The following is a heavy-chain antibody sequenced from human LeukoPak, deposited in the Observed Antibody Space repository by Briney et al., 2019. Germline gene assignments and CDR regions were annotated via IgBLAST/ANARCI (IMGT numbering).Heavy chain of an antibody. V-gene: IGHV4-4*07. CDR2: IYTSGGT. J-gene: IGHJ6*03. CDR1: GGSISTYY. D-gene: IGHD1-1*01. CDR3: ARGYGSTTLPYYMDV. Sequence: LSETLSLTCTVSGGSISTYYWSWIRQPAGKGLEWIGRIYTSGGTNYNPSLKSRVTMSVDTSKNQFSLKLTSVTAADTAVYYCARGYGSTTLPYYMDVWGKGTTVTVSS.